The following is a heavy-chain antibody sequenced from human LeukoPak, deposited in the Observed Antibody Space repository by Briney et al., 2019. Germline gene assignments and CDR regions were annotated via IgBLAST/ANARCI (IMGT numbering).Heavy chain of an antibody. CDR2: INPNSGGT. CDR1: GYTFTSYG. CDR3: ARDGSYFDWWRGNQKNNWFDP. V-gene: IGHV1-2*02. J-gene: IGHJ5*02. D-gene: IGHD3-9*01. Sequence: ASVKVSCKASGYTFTSYGISWVRQAPGQGLEWMGWINPNSGGTNYAQKFQGRVTMTRDASISTAYMELSRLRSDDTAVYYCARDGSYFDWWRGNQKNNWFDPWGQGTLVTVSS.